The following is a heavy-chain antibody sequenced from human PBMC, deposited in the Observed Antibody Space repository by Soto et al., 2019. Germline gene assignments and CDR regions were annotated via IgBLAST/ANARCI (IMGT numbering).Heavy chain of an antibody. CDR3: AKDWRITPINSSGWSSKTYYYYGMDV. V-gene: IGHV3-23*01. D-gene: IGHD6-19*01. Sequence: GGSLRLSCAASGFTFSSYAMSWVRQAPGKGLEWVSAISGSGGSTYYADSVKGRFTISRDNSKNTLYLQMNSLRAEDTAVYYCAKDWRITPINSSGWSSKTYYYYGMDVWGQGTTVTVSS. CDR2: ISGSGGST. CDR1: GFTFSSYA. J-gene: IGHJ6*02.